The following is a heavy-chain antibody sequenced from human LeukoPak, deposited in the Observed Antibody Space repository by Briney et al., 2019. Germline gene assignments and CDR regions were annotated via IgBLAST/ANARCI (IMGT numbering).Heavy chain of an antibody. CDR1: GYTFTNYD. D-gene: IGHD7-27*01. CDR3: ARNLPSTGDFDY. J-gene: IGHJ4*02. Sequence: ASVKVSCKASGYTFTNYDINWVRQATGQGFKWLGWMNPNSGNTGYAQKFQGRVTMTRITSIRTAYMELSGLTSEDTAVYYCARNLPSTGDFDYWGQGTLVSVSS. V-gene: IGHV1-8*01. CDR2: MNPNSGNT.